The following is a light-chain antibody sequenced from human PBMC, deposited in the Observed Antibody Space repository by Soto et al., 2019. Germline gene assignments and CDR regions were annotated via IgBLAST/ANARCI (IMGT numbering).Light chain of an antibody. CDR2: DVI. Sequence: QSALTQPPSASGSPGQSVTISCTGTSSDVGHYNYVSWYQQHPGEAPKLIIYDVIKRPSGVPDRFSGSKSGNTASLTVSGLQPEDEADYYCSSHTGSDTLGVFGPGTKLTVL. V-gene: IGLV2-8*01. J-gene: IGLJ1*01. CDR1: SSDVGHYNY. CDR3: SSHTGSDTLGV.